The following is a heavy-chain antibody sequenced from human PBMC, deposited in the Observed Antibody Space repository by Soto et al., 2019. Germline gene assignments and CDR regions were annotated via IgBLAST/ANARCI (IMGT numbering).Heavy chain of an antibody. CDR2: IGTAGDT. Sequence: GGSLRLSCAASGFTFSSYDMHWVRQATGKGLEWVSAIGTAGDTYYPGSVKGRFTISRENAKNSLYLQMNSLRAEDTAVYYCARTHHDYGETGAPDYYYGMDVWGQGTTVTVSS. D-gene: IGHD4-17*01. CDR3: ARTHHDYGETGAPDYYYGMDV. V-gene: IGHV3-13*01. J-gene: IGHJ6*02. CDR1: GFTFSSYD.